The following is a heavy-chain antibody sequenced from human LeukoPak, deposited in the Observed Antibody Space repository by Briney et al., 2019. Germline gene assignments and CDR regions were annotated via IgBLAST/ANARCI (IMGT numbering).Heavy chain of an antibody. D-gene: IGHD3-10*01. Sequence: ASVKVSCKASGYTFTGNYMHWVQQAPGQGLEWMGWINANSGGTKYAQKFQGRDTMTRDTSISTAYMELSSLRSDDTAVYYCARGSGSSWFDLWGQGTLVTVSS. CDR1: GYTFTGNY. CDR2: INANSGGT. J-gene: IGHJ5*02. CDR3: ARGSGSSWFDL. V-gene: IGHV1-2*02.